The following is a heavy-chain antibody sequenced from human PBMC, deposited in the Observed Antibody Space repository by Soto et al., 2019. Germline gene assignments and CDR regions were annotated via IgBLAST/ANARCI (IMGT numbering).Heavy chain of an antibody. J-gene: IGHJ5*02. CDR3: ARVAVPGNWFDP. Sequence: GGSLRLSCAASGFTFSDYYMSWIRQAPGKGLEWVSYISSNSSNTNYADSLKGRFTISRDNAKNSLYLQMNSLRAEDTAVYYCARVAVPGNWFDPWGQGTLVTVSS. CDR1: GFTFSDYY. CDR2: ISSNSSNT. V-gene: IGHV3-11*06. D-gene: IGHD6-6*01.